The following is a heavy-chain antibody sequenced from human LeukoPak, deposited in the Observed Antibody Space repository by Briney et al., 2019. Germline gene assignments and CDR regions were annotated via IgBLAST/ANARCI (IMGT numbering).Heavy chain of an antibody. Sequence: LAGGSLRLSCAASGFTFSSYAMSWVRQAPGKGLEWVSAISGSGGSTYCADSVKGRFTISRDNSKNTLYLQMNSLRAEDTAVYYCAKTAYYYDSIDAFDIWGQGTMVTVSS. J-gene: IGHJ3*02. D-gene: IGHD3-22*01. CDR3: AKTAYYYDSIDAFDI. CDR2: ISGSGGST. CDR1: GFTFSSYA. V-gene: IGHV3-23*01.